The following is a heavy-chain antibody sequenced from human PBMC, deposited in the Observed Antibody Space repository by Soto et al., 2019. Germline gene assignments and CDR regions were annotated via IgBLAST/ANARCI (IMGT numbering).Heavy chain of an antibody. Sequence: PGESLKISCAASGFTFDDYAMHWVRQAPGKGLEWVSGISWNSGSIGYADSVKGRFTISRDNAKNSLYLQMNSLRAEDTALYYCAKDATPLRQWLADTRPFDYWGQGTLVTVSS. V-gene: IGHV3-9*01. CDR2: ISWNSGSI. CDR3: AKDATPLRQWLADTRPFDY. CDR1: GFTFDDYA. D-gene: IGHD6-19*01. J-gene: IGHJ4*02.